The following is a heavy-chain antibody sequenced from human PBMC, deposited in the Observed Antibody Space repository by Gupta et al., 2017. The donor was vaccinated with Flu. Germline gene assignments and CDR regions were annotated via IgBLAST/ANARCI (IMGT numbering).Heavy chain of an antibody. CDR2: ISGSGGST. V-gene: IGHV3-23*01. D-gene: IGHD2-21*02. CDR1: GFTFSSYA. CDR3: AKDRDWVVTDPDDAFDI. Sequence: EVQLLESGGGLVQPGGSLRLSCAASGFTFSSYAMSWVRQVPGKGLEWVSAISGSGGSTYYADSVKGRFTISRDNSKNTLYLQMNSLRAEDTAVYYCAKDRDWVVTDPDDAFDIWGQGTMVTVSS. J-gene: IGHJ3*02.